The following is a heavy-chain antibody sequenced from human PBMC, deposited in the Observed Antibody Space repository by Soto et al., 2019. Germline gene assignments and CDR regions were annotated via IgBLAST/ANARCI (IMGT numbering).Heavy chain of an antibody. Sequence: SGPTLVNPTPTLTLTCTFSGFSLSNSGVGVGWIRQPPGKALEWLALIYWDDDKRYSPSLKSRLTITQDTSKNQVVLTMTNMDPVDTATYYCAHAASVTIFGVIRRWFDPWGQGTLVTVSS. CDR3: AHAASVTIFGVIRRWFDP. CDR2: IYWDDDK. CDR1: GFSLSNSGVG. D-gene: IGHD3-3*01. J-gene: IGHJ5*02. V-gene: IGHV2-5*02.